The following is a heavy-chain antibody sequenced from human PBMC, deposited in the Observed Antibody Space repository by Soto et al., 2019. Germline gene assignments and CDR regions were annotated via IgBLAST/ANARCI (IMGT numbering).Heavy chain of an antibody. Sequence: GGSLRLSCAASRFTFSSYGMHWVRQAPGKGLEWVAIISYDGSNTYYTDSVKGRFTISRDNFKNTLYLQMNSLRTEDTAVYYCAKDSNYDFWSGYPEGYLDSWGQGTLVTVSS. CDR2: ISYDGSNT. CDR1: RFTFSSYG. CDR3: AKDSNYDFWSGYPEGYLDS. D-gene: IGHD3-3*01. V-gene: IGHV3-30*18. J-gene: IGHJ4*02.